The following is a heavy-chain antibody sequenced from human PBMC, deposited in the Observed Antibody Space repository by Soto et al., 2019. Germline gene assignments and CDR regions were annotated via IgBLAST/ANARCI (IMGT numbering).Heavy chain of an antibody. J-gene: IGHJ5*02. CDR1: GGNFSSYS. Sequence: QVQLVQSGAEVKKPGSSVKVSCKASGGNFSSYSVSWVRQAPGQGLEWMGGIIPIFGPANYAHKFQGRVTITAHESASTVYMELSSLRSEDTAVYYCARRLVGVASTWFDPWGQGTLVTVSS. CDR3: ARRLVGVASTWFDP. D-gene: IGHD3-16*01. CDR2: IIPIFGPA. V-gene: IGHV1-69*01.